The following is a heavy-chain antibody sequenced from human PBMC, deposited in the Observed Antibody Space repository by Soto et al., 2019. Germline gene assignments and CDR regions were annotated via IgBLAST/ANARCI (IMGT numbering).Heavy chain of an antibody. CDR2: ISANSGRA. CDR3: VRQYYDFWTDFPDFDY. D-gene: IGHD3-3*01. J-gene: IGHJ4*02. Sequence: ASVRVSCKTSGYTFSKYDISWVRQAPGQGLEWMGLISANSGRANYAQKLQGRVTMTTDTSTSTAYMELRSLRSDDTAVYYCVRQYYDFWTDFPDFDYWGQGTLVTVSS. V-gene: IGHV1-18*01. CDR1: GYTFSKYD.